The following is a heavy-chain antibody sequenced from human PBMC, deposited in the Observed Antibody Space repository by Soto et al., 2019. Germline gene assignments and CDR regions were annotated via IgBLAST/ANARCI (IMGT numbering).Heavy chain of an antibody. J-gene: IGHJ6*02. CDR2: IIPIFGTA. V-gene: IGHV1-69*01. CDR3: ARASQGSGWYDNYYYGMDV. CDR1: GGTFSSYA. D-gene: IGHD6-19*01. Sequence: QVQLVQSGAEVKKPGSSVKVSCKASGGTFSSYAISWVRQAPGQGLEWMGGIIPIFGTANYAQKFRGRVTITADESTSTAYMELSSLRSEDTAVYYCARASQGSGWYDNYYYGMDVWGQGTTVTVSS.